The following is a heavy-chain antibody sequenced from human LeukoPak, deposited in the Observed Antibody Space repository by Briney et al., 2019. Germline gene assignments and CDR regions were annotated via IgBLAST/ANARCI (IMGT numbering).Heavy chain of an antibody. V-gene: IGHV3-7*01. CDR2: IKQDGSEK. J-gene: IGHJ4*02. Sequence: TGGSLRLSCTGSGFTFGDYSLGWVRQAPGKGLEWVANIKQDGSEKYYVDSVKGRFTISRDNAKNSLYLQMNSLRAEDTAVYYCARGGDFWSGLSYYFDYWGQGTLVTVSS. CDR1: GFTFGDYS. D-gene: IGHD3-3*01. CDR3: ARGGDFWSGLSYYFDY.